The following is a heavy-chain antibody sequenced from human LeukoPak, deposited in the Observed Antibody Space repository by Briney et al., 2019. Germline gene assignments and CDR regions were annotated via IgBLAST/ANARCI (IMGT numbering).Heavy chain of an antibody. V-gene: IGHV4-61*02. J-gene: IGHJ4*02. CDR2: IYTSGST. Sequence: SETLSLTCTVSGGSISSDSYYWSWIRQPAGKGLEWIGRIYTSGSTNYNPSLKSRVTISVDTSKNQFSLKLSSVTAADTAVYYCAREMMYGGVFDYWGQGTLVTVSS. D-gene: IGHD2-8*01. CDR1: GGSISSDSYY. CDR3: AREMMYGGVFDY.